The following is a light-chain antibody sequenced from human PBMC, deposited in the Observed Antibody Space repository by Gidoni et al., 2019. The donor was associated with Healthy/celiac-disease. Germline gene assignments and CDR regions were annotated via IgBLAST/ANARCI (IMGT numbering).Light chain of an antibody. CDR1: VSSSY. Sequence: VSSSYLAWYQQKPGQAPRLLIYGASSRATGIPDRFSGSGSGTDFTLTISRLEPEDFAVYYCRQYGSGITFGQGTRLEIK. CDR2: GAS. V-gene: IGKV3-20*01. J-gene: IGKJ5*01. CDR3: RQYGSGIT.